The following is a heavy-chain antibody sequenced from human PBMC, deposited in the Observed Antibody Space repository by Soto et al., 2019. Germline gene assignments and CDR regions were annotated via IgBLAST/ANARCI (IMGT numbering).Heavy chain of an antibody. CDR1: GFTFSNYN. D-gene: IGHD3-22*01. CDR2: ISSSSSTI. V-gene: IGHV3-48*02. J-gene: IGHJ4*02. CDR3: ASRYYYDSSGYYYPYYY. Sequence: PGGSLRRSCAASGFTFSNYNMNWVRQAPGKGLEWVSSISSSSSTIYYADSVKGRFTISRDNAKNSLYLQMNSLRDEDTAVYYCASRYYYDSSGYYYPYYYWGQGTLVTVSS.